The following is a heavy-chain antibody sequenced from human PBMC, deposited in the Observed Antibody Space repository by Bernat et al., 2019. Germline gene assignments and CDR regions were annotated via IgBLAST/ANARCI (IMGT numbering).Heavy chain of an antibody. Sequence: QLQLQESGSGLVKPSQTLSLTCAVSGGSISSGGYSWSWIRQPPGKGLEWIGYIYHSGSTYYNPSLKSRVTISVDRSKNQFSLKLSSVTAADTAVYYCARSRITMVRGGIDGEYYFDYWGQGTLVTVSS. CDR3: ARSRITMVRGGIDGEYYFDY. V-gene: IGHV4-30-2*01. D-gene: IGHD3-10*01. J-gene: IGHJ4*02. CDR2: IYHSGST. CDR1: GGSISSGGYS.